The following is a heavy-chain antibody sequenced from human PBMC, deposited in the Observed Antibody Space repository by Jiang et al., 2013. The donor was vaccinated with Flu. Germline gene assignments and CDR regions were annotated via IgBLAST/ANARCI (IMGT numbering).Heavy chain of an antibody. CDR3: ARGTVVTPSLIDY. D-gene: IGHD4-23*01. Sequence: LLKPSETLSLTCAVYGGSFSGYYWSWIRQPPGKGLEWIGEINHSGSTNYNPSLKSRVTISVDTSKNQFSLKLSSVTAADTAVYYCARGTVVTPSLIDYWGQGTLVTVSS. CDR1: GGSFSGYY. J-gene: IGHJ4*02. CDR2: INHSGST. V-gene: IGHV4-34*01.